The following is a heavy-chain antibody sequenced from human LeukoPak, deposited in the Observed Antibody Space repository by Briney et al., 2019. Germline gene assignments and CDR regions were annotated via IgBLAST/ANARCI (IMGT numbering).Heavy chain of an antibody. Sequence: GGSLRLSCTASGFTLGDYAMSWVRQAPGKGLEWVGFIRSKAYGGTTEYAASVKGRFTISRDDSKSIAYLQMNSLKTEDTAVYYCTRDRPNWLGVPFDYWGQGTLVTVSS. CDR3: TRDRPNWLGVPFDY. D-gene: IGHD1-1*01. J-gene: IGHJ4*02. V-gene: IGHV3-49*04. CDR1: GFTLGDYA. CDR2: IRSKAYGGTT.